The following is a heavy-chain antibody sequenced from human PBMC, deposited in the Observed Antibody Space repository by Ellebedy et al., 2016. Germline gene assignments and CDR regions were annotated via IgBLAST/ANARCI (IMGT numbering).Heavy chain of an antibody. CDR1: GFTFSDHY. CDR2: ISRDSGTTI. V-gene: IGHV3-11*01. CDR3: AKAVVELHAFDI. D-gene: IGHD3-22*01. J-gene: IGHJ3*02. Sequence: GGSLRLSXAASGFTFSDHYLSWIRQDPGKGLEWVSYISRDSGTTIYYADSVKGRFTISRDNAKNSVYLQMTSLRAEDTAVYYCAKAVVELHAFDIWGQGTIVTVSS.